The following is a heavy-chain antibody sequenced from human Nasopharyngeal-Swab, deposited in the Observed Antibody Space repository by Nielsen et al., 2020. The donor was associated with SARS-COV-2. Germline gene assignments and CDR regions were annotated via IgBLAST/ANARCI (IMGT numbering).Heavy chain of an antibody. Sequence: SLKISCAASGSTFSIYGLHCVLHAPGKWLECVAVISYDGSNKYYADSVKGRFTISRDNSKNTLYLQMNSLRAEDKAVYYCAKRPYSGSYYGYYYYGMDVWGQGTTVTVSS. CDR3: AKRPYSGSYYGYYYYGMDV. J-gene: IGHJ6*02. V-gene: IGHV3-30*18. CDR1: GSTFSIYG. D-gene: IGHD1-26*01. CDR2: ISYDGSNK.